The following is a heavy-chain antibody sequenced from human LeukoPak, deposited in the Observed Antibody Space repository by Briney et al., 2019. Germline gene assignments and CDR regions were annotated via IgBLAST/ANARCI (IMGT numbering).Heavy chain of an antibody. V-gene: IGHV3-7*01. CDR2: IKQDESEK. CDR3: AREPTYSHGSGSLDY. D-gene: IGHD3-10*01. J-gene: IGHJ4*02. Sequence: GGSLRLSCAVSGFTFSSYWMSWVRQAPGKGLEWVANIKQDESEKYFVDSVTGRFTISRDNAKNSLYLQMNSLRAEDTAVYYCAREPTYSHGSGSLDYWGQGTLVTVSS. CDR1: GFTFSSYW.